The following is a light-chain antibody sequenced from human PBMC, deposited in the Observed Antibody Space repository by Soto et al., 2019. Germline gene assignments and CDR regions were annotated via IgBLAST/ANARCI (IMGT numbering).Light chain of an antibody. CDR3: QQYEGWPRT. CDR1: QNIHSN. Sequence: EIVMTQFPDTLSVSPGDTATLSCRSSQNIHSNLAWYQQKPGQAPTLLIYGVTARAPGVPARFSGSGSGTDFTLTIRSVQSGDFGVFYCQQYEGWPRTFGLGTKVEIQ. J-gene: IGKJ2*01. V-gene: IGKV3-15*01. CDR2: GVT.